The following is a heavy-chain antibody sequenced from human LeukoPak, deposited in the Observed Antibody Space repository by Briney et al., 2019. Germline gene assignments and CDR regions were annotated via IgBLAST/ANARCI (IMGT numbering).Heavy chain of an antibody. CDR3: ARALYYDILTGYSRIQH. CDR2: ISGGGVST. V-gene: IGHV3-23*01. D-gene: IGHD3-9*01. Sequence: PGGSLGLSCAASGFTFSSYAMSWVRQAPGKGLEWVSAISGGGVSTYYADSVKGHFTISRDNSKNTLYLQMNSLRTEDTAVYYCARALYYDILTGYSRIQHWGQGTLVTVSS. J-gene: IGHJ1*01. CDR1: GFTFSSYA.